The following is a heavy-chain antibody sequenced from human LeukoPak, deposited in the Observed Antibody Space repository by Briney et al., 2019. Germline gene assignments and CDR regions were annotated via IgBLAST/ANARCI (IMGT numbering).Heavy chain of an antibody. D-gene: IGHD3-10*01. Sequence: GGSLRLSCAASGFTFSSCAMHWVRQAPGKGLEWVAVISYDGSNKFYADSVKGRFTLSRDNSKNTLYLQMNSLRIEDTAVYYCGRGSVGFGELNYWGQGTLVTVSS. CDR3: GRGSVGFGELNY. CDR2: ISYDGSNK. V-gene: IGHV3-30-3*01. J-gene: IGHJ4*02. CDR1: GFTFSSCA.